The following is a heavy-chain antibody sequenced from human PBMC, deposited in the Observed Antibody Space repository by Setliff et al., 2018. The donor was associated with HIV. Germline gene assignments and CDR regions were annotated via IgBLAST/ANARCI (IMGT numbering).Heavy chain of an antibody. D-gene: IGHD5-12*01. Sequence: VPPSETLSLTCTVSGGSISSSSYYWGWIRQPPGKGLEWIGSIYYSGSTYYNPSLKSRVTISVDTSKNQFSLKLSSVTAADTAVYYCARSSGYDYTALNYYYGMDVWGQGTTVTVSS. CDR3: ARSSGYDYTALNYYYGMDV. J-gene: IGHJ6*02. CDR2: IYYSGST. V-gene: IGHV4-39*01. CDR1: GGSISSSSYY.